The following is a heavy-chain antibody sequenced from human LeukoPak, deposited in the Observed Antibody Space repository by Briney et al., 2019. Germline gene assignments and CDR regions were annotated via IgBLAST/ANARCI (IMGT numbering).Heavy chain of an antibody. V-gene: IGHV4-59*11. CDR3: ARAGRGIVVAKNWFDP. CDR1: GGSISSHY. CDR2: IYYSGST. Sequence: SETLSLTCTVSGGSISSHYWSWIRQPPGKGLEWIGYIYYSGSTNYNPSLKSQVTISVDTSKNQFSLKLSSVTAADTAVYYCARAGRGIVVAKNWFDPWGLGTLVTVSS. D-gene: IGHD2-2*01. J-gene: IGHJ5*02.